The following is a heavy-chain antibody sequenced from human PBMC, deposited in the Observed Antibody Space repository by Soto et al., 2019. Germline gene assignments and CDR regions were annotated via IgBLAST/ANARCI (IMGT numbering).Heavy chain of an antibody. V-gene: IGHV1-69*13. Sequence: SVKVSCKASGGTFSSYAISWVRQAPGQGLEWMGGIIPIFGTANYAQKFQGRVTITADESTSTAYMELSSLRSEDTAVYYCAREYKTIFAIGVYYYYGMDVWGQGTTVTVSS. D-gene: IGHD3-3*01. J-gene: IGHJ6*02. CDR3: AREYKTIFAIGVYYYYGMDV. CDR1: GGTFSSYA. CDR2: IIPIFGTA.